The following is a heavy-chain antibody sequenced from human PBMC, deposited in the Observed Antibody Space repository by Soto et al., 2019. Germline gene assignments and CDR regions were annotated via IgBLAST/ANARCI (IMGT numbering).Heavy chain of an antibody. V-gene: IGHV3-11*06. Sequence: QVQLVESGGGLVKPGGSLRLSCAASGFTFSDYYMSWICQAPGKGLEWVSYISSSSSYTNYADSVKGRFTISRDNAKNSLYLQMNSLRAEDTAVYYCAREQYSSGWYDYYYYGMDVWGQGTTVTVSS. CDR3: AREQYSSGWYDYYYYGMDV. CDR2: ISSSSSYT. D-gene: IGHD6-19*01. CDR1: GFTFSDYY. J-gene: IGHJ6*02.